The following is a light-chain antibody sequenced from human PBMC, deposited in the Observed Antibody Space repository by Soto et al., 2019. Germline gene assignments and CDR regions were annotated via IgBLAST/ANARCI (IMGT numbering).Light chain of an antibody. J-gene: IGKJ4*01. CDR3: QQRYNWPLT. CDR2: DAS. V-gene: IGKV3-11*01. CDR1: QSVSTN. Sequence: EIVMTQSPATLSVSPGERATLSCGASQSVSTNLAWYHQKPGQAPRLLIYDASNRATGIPARFSGSGSGTDFTLTISSLEPEDFAVYYCQQRYNWPLTFGGGTKVDIK.